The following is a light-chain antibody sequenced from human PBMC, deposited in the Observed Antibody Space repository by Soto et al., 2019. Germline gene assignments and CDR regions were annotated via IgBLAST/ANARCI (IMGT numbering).Light chain of an antibody. CDR1: QSVSSSY. Sequence: EIVLTQSPGTLSLSPWERATLSCRASQSVSSSYLAWYQQKPGQAPRLLIYGASSRATGIPDRFSGSGSGTDFPLTISRLEPEDFAVYYCQQYGSSPPYTFGQGTKLEIK. CDR3: QQYGSSPPYT. J-gene: IGKJ2*01. V-gene: IGKV3-20*01. CDR2: GAS.